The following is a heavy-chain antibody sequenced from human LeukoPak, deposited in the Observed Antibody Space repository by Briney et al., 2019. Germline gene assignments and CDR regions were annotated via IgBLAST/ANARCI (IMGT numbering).Heavy chain of an antibody. CDR1: GGSISSGSYY. Sequence: SQTLSLTCTVSGGSISSGSYYWTWIRQPAGKGLEWIGRIYTRGSTDYNPSLKSRVTISVDTSKNQFSLKLSSVTAADTAVYYCARGGYSYPYYFDYWGQGTLVTVSS. CDR2: IYTRGST. J-gene: IGHJ4*02. CDR3: ARGGYSYPYYFDY. V-gene: IGHV4-61*02. D-gene: IGHD5-18*01.